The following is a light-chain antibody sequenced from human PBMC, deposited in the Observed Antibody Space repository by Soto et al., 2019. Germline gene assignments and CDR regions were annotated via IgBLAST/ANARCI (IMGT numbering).Light chain of an antibody. Sequence: NFMLTQPHSVSESPGKTVTISCTRSSGSIASNYVQWYQQRPGSSPTTVIYDDNQRPSGVPYRFSGSIDSSSNSASLTISGLKTEDEADYYCQSYDSSNPVVFGGGTKLTVL. CDR3: QSYDSSNPVV. J-gene: IGLJ2*01. V-gene: IGLV6-57*01. CDR1: SGSIASNY. CDR2: DDN.